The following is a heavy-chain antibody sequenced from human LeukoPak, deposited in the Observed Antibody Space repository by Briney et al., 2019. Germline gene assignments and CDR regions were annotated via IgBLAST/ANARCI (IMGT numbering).Heavy chain of an antibody. D-gene: IGHD3-10*01. CDR1: GYTFTGYY. CDR3: AREEALWFGELGRDYYYYMDV. CDR2: INPNSGGT. J-gene: IGHJ6*03. Sequence: ASVKVSCKASGYTFTGYYMHWVRQAPGQGLEWMGWINPNSGGTNYAQKFQGRVTMTRDTSISTAYMELSRLRSDDTAVYYCAREEALWFGELGRDYYYYMDVWGKGTTVTVSS. V-gene: IGHV1-2*02.